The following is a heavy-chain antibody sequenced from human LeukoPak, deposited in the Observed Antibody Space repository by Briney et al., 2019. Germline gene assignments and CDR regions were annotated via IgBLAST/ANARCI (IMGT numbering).Heavy chain of an antibody. CDR1: GFTFRSYA. Sequence: PGGSLRLSCAASGFTFRSYAMHWVRQAPGRGLEWVAVISYDGSHKYYADSVKGRFTISRGNSKNTLYLQMNSLRAEDTAVYYCLSRLSPYCSGGTCSIVHFDYWGQGTLVTVSS. D-gene: IGHD2-15*01. CDR2: ISYDGSHK. V-gene: IGHV3-30-3*01. CDR3: LSRLSPYCSGGTCSIVHFDY. J-gene: IGHJ4*02.